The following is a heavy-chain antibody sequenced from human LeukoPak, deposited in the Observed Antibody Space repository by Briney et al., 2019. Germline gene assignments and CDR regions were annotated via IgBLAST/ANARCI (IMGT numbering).Heavy chain of an antibody. V-gene: IGHV1-2*02. D-gene: IGHD6-13*01. CDR1: GYTFTGYY. J-gene: IGHJ4*02. CDR3: ARVLAGYSSSWYPGY. CDR2: INPNSGGI. Sequence: ASVKVSCKASGYTFTGYYMHWVRQAPGQGLEWMGWINPNSGGINYAQKFQGRVTMTRDTSISTAYMELSRLRSDDTAVYYCARVLAGYSSSWYPGYWGQGTLVTVSS.